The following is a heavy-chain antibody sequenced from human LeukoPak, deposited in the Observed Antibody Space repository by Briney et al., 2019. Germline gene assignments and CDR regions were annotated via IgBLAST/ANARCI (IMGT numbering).Heavy chain of an antibody. V-gene: IGHV4-59*08. CDR2: IYYSGVT. CDR3: AKLRVQNYGGNWGFDY. J-gene: IGHJ4*02. D-gene: IGHD4-23*01. Sequence: SETLSLTCTVSSGSISGHYWSWVRQPPGKGLEWIAYIYYSGVTKYNPSLKSRVTISVDTSKNQFSLKLSSVTAADTAVYYCAKLRVQNYGGNWGFDYWGQGTLVTVSS. CDR1: SGSISGHY.